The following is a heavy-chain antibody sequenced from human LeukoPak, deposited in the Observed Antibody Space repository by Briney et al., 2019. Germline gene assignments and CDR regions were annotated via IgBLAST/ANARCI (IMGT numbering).Heavy chain of an antibody. CDR3: ARDPTTVITTPYYFDD. V-gene: IGHV4-34*01. Sequence: PSETLSLTCAVSGGSFFGYHWNWVRQVPGKGLEWIGEINHRGITNYNPSLKSRVTISVDKLKNQFSLRLRSVTAADTAIYYCARDPTTVITTPYYFDDWGQGTLVTVSS. D-gene: IGHD4-23*01. CDR1: GGSFFGYH. J-gene: IGHJ4*02. CDR2: INHRGIT.